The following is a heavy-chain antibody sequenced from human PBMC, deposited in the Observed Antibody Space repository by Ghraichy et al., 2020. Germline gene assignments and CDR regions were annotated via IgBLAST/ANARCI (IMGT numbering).Heavy chain of an antibody. Sequence: SETLSLTCTVSGGSISPYYWSWIRQPPGKGLEYIGYIYFRGSTNYNPSLKSRVTISVDTSKNQFSLRLSSVTAADTAVYYCARATDSTDFDYWGQGTLVTVSS. J-gene: IGHJ4*02. CDR3: ARATDSTDFDY. D-gene: IGHD2/OR15-2a*01. V-gene: IGHV4-59*01. CDR2: IYFRGST. CDR1: GGSISPYY.